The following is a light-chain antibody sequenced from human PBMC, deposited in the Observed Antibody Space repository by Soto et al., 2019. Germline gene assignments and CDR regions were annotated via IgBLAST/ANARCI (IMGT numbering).Light chain of an antibody. CDR3: QQYNDWPLT. V-gene: IGKV3-15*01. CDR2: AAS. J-gene: IGKJ4*01. CDR1: QSVSSN. Sequence: EIVMTQSPATLSVFPGERVILSCRASQSVSSNLAWYQQKPGQAPRLLIYAASTRATGIPARFSGGGSGTEFILTISSLQSEDFAVYFCQQYNDWPLTFGGGTKVEIK.